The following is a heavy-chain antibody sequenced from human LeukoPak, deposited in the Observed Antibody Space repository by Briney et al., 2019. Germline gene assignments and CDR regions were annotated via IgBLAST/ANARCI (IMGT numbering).Heavy chain of an antibody. D-gene: IGHD3-22*01. Sequence: GASVKVSCKASGYTFTSYGISWVRQAPGQGLEWMGWISAYNGNTNYAQKFQGRVTMTTDTSTSTAYMELRSLRSDDTAVYYCARDWKLRYYYDSSGPLLFDPWGQGTLVTVSS. CDR3: ARDWKLRYYYDSSGPLLFDP. CDR2: ISAYNGNT. V-gene: IGHV1-18*01. CDR1: GYTFTSYG. J-gene: IGHJ5*02.